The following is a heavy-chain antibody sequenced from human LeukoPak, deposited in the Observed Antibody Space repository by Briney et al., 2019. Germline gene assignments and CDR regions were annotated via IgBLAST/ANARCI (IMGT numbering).Heavy chain of an antibody. CDR3: ARHDDYYGMDV. V-gene: IGHV5-51*01. CDR1: AYSFTSYC. J-gene: IGHJ6*02. CDR2: IYSGDSDT. Sequence: GEALQISCKGSAYSFTSYCIGWVRQMPRKGLEWMGIIYSGDSDTRYSPSFQGRVTIPADKSISTAYLQWSSLKASDSAMYYCARHDDYYGMDVWGQGTTVTVSS.